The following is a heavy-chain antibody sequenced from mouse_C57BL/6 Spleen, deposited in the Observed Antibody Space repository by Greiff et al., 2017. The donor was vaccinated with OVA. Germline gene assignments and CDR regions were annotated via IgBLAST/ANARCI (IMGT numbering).Heavy chain of an antibody. D-gene: IGHD1-1*01. CDR1: GYTFTSYW. J-gene: IGHJ3*01. Sequence: VQLQQPGAELVMPGASVKLSCKASGYTFTSYWMHWVKQRPGQGLEWIGEIDPSDSYTNYNQKFKGKSTLTVDKSSNTAYMQLSSLTSEDSAVYYCARDYGSSYGFAYWGQGTLGSVSA. CDR3: ARDYGSSYGFAY. CDR2: IDPSDSYT. V-gene: IGHV1-69*01.